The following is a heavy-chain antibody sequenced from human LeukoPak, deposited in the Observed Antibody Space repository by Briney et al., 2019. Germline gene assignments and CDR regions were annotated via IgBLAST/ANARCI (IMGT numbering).Heavy chain of an antibody. CDR3: ASAAAMVRVAFDI. Sequence: SETLSLTCTVSGGSISSYYWSWIRRPPGKGLEWIGYIYYSGSTNYNPSLKSRVTMSVDTSKNQFSLKLSSVTAADTAVYYCASAAAMVRVAFDIWGQGTMVTVSS. D-gene: IGHD3-10*01. CDR2: IYYSGST. CDR1: GGSISSYY. J-gene: IGHJ3*02. V-gene: IGHV4-59*12.